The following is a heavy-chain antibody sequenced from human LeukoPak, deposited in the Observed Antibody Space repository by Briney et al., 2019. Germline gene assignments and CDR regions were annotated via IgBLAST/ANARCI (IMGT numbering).Heavy chain of an antibody. CDR3: AREGLLLWFGDDY. CDR2: ISSSSSYI. V-gene: IGHV3-21*01. Sequence: PGGSLRLSCAASGFTFSSYSMNWVRQAPGEGLEWVSSISSSSSYIYYADSVKGRFTISRDNAKNSLYLQMNSLRAEDTAVYYCAREGLLLWFGDDYWGQGTLVTVSS. D-gene: IGHD3-10*01. CDR1: GFTFSSYS. J-gene: IGHJ4*02.